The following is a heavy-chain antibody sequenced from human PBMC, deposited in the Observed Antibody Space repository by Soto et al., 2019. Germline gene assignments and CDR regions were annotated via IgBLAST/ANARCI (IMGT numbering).Heavy chain of an antibody. CDR1: GYTFTGYY. D-gene: IGHD1-26*01. Sequence: ASVKVSCKASGYTFTGYYMHWVRQAPGQGLEWMGWINPNSGDTNYAQKFQGRVTMTRDMSTSNVHMDLSSLRSDDTAAYYCAREILGATSRSDALDIWGQGTMVTVSS. CDR3: AREILGATSRSDALDI. V-gene: IGHV1-2*02. CDR2: INPNSGDT. J-gene: IGHJ3*02.